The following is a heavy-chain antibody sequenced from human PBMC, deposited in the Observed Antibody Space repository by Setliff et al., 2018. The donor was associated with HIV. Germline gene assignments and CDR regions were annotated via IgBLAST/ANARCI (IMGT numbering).Heavy chain of an antibody. CDR1: GGSISTSNW. V-gene: IGHV4-28*03. CDR3: ARETYYYDNTQYYYYYMDV. D-gene: IGHD3-22*01. J-gene: IGHJ6*03. CDR2: IYYSGST. Sequence: SETLSLTCTVSGGSISTSNWWGWIRQTTGKGLEWIGYIYYSGSTNYNPSLKSRVTISVDTSKNQFSLKLSTVTAADTAVYYCARETYYYDNTQYYYYYMDVWGKGTTVTVSS.